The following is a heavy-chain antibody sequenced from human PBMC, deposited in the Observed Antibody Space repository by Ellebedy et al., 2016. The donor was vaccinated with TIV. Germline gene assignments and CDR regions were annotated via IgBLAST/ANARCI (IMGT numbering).Heavy chain of an antibody. D-gene: IGHD3-16*01. CDR1: GFTFSSYG. CDR2: IWHDGNFE. J-gene: IGHJ4*02. CDR3: ARDLINYIGDY. Sequence: GESLKISCATSGFTFSSYGMHWVRQAPGKGLEWVAVIWHDGNFEDYVDSVTGRFTISRDDSKSTLYLQMNSLRAEDTAVYYCARDLINYIGDYWGQGNLVTVSS. V-gene: IGHV3-33*01.